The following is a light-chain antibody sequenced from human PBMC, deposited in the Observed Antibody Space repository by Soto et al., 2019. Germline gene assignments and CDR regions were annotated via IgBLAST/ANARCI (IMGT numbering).Light chain of an antibody. CDR3: QQYYDWPIT. CDR2: GAS. J-gene: IGKJ5*01. Sequence: EIVMTQSPATLSVSPGERATLSCRASQSISTNLAWYHQKPGQAPRLLIYGASTRATGIPARFSGSGSGTEFTPTISSLQSEDFAVYYCQQYYDWPITFGQGTRLEI. CDR1: QSISTN. V-gene: IGKV3-15*01.